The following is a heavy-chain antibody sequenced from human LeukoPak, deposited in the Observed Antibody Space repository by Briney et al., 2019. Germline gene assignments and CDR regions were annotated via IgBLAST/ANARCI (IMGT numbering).Heavy chain of an antibody. CDR2: ISSSGGTA. J-gene: IGHJ4*02. V-gene: IGHV3-48*03. CDR3: ARFDGVAANFDY. Sequence: PGGSLRLSCAASGVTFSSYDMSWVRQAPGQGLEWVSYISSSGGTAYYADYVKGRFTISRDNAKNSLYLQMNSLRAEDTAVYYCARFDGVAANFDYWGQGTLVTVSS. D-gene: IGHD2-15*01. CDR1: GVTFSSYD.